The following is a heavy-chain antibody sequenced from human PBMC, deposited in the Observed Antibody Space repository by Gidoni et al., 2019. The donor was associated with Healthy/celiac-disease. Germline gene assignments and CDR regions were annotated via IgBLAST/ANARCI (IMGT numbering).Heavy chain of an antibody. Sequence: VQLQESGPGLVKPSQTLSLTCPVPGGSISTGSYYSSWIRQPAGKGLEWLGRIYTSGSTNYNPSLKSRVTISVDTSKNQFSLKLSSVTAADTAVYYCASGYDYVWGSYRYLSYYGMDVWGQGTTVTVSS. CDR1: GGSISTGSYY. CDR3: ASGYDYVWGSYRYLSYYGMDV. CDR2: IYTSGST. J-gene: IGHJ6*02. D-gene: IGHD3-16*02. V-gene: IGHV4-61*02.